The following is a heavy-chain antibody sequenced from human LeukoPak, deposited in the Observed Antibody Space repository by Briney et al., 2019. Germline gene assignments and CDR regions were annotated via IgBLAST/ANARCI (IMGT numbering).Heavy chain of an antibody. CDR3: ARAGRIAVAGTDY. CDR2: IYSGGST. V-gene: IGHV3-66*01. J-gene: IGHJ4*02. CDR1: GFTVSSNY. Sequence: PGGSLRLSCAASGFTVSSNYMSWVRQAPGKGLEWVSVIYSGGSTYYAGSAKGRFTISRDNAKNSLYLQMNSLRAEDTAVYYCARAGRIAVAGTDYWGQGTLVTVSS. D-gene: IGHD6-19*01.